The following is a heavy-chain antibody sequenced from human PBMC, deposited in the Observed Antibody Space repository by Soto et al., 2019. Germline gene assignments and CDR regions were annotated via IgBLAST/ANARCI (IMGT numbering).Heavy chain of an antibody. CDR3: ARDVVATIVDY. Sequence: GGSLRLSCAASGFTFSDYYMSWIRQAPGKGLEWVSYISSSGSTIYYADSVKGRFTISRDNAKNSLNLQMNSLRAEDTAVYYCARDVVATIVDYWGQGTLVTVSS. D-gene: IGHD5-12*01. CDR1: GFTFSDYY. J-gene: IGHJ4*02. CDR2: ISSSGSTI. V-gene: IGHV3-11*01.